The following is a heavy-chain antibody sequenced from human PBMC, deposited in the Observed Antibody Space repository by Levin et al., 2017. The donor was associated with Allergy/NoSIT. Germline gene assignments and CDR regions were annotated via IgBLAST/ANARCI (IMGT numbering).Heavy chain of an antibody. D-gene: IGHD6-13*01. CDR2: ISGSGGST. V-gene: IGHV3-23*01. CDR1: GFTFSSYA. Sequence: PGGSLRLSCAASGFTFSSYAMSWVRQAPGKGLEWVSGISGSGGSTYYADSVKGRFTISRDNSKNTLYLQMNSLRAEDTALYYCAKSCDLFASSCNFDFWGQGTLVTVSS. J-gene: IGHJ4*02. CDR3: AKSCDLFASSCNFDF.